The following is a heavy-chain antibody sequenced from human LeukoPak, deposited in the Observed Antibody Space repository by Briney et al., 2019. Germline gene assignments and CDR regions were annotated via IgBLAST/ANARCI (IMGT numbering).Heavy chain of an antibody. CDR2: IIPILGIA. CDR1: GGTFSSYA. J-gene: IGHJ4*02. Sequence: SVKVSCKASGGTFSSYAISWVRQAPGQGLEWMGRIIPILGIANYAQKLQGRVTITADKSTSTAYMELSSLRSEDTAVYYCARVTYYYDSSGYLVHNHFDYWGQGTLVTVSS. V-gene: IGHV1-69*04. D-gene: IGHD3-22*01. CDR3: ARVTYYYDSSGYLVHNHFDY.